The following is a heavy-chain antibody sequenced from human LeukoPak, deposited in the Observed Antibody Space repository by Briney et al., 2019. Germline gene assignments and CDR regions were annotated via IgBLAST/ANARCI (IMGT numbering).Heavy chain of an antibody. Sequence: ASVKVSCKASGYTFTSYGISWVRQAPGQGLEWMGWISAYNGNTNYAQKLQGRVTMTTDTSTSTAYMELRSLRSDDTAVYYCARDGGQQLASWGPLGWFDPWGQGTLVTVSS. CDR1: GYTFTSYG. V-gene: IGHV1-18*04. CDR2: ISAYNGNT. J-gene: IGHJ5*02. CDR3: ARDGGQQLASWGPLGWFDP. D-gene: IGHD6-13*01.